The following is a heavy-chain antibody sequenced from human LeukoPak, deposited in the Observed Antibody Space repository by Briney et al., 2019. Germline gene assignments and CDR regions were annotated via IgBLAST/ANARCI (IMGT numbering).Heavy chain of an antibody. CDR2: IYPGDSDT. V-gene: IGHV5-51*01. D-gene: IGHD2-15*01. CDR3: ARGYCSGGSCFNWFDP. CDR1: GYSFTSYW. Sequence: GESLKISCKGSGYSFTSYWIGWVLRMPRKDLEWMGIIYPGDSDTRYSPSFQGQVTISADKSISTAYLQWSSLKASDTAMYYCARGYCSGGSCFNWFDPWGQGTLVTVSS. J-gene: IGHJ5*02.